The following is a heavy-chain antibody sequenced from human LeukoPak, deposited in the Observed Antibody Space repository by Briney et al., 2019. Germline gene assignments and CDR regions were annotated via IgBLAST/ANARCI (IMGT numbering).Heavy chain of an antibody. Sequence: GGSLRLSCAASGFTFSSYSMNWVRQAPGKGLEGVSSISSSSSYIYYADSVKGRFTISRDNAKNSLYLQVNSLRAEDTAVYYCARGPFGDYGFFDYWGQGTLVTVSS. V-gene: IGHV3-21*01. J-gene: IGHJ4*02. CDR3: ARGPFGDYGFFDY. CDR1: GFTFSSYS. CDR2: ISSSSSYI. D-gene: IGHD4-17*01.